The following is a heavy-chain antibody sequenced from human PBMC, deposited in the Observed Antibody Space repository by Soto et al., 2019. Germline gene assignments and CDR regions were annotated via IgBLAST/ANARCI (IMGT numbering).Heavy chain of an antibody. CDR2: INPYNGNT. D-gene: IGHD6-13*01. J-gene: IGHJ4*02. V-gene: IGHV1-18*01. Sequence: ASVKVSCKASGYTFTSYGISCVRQAPGQGLEWMAWINPYNGNTKYAEKFLGRVTVTTDTSTATAYMEVRSLTSDDTAVFYCARVGVGLAAPRVWPYWGQGTPVTVSS. CDR3: ARVGVGLAAPRVWPY. CDR1: GYTFTSYG.